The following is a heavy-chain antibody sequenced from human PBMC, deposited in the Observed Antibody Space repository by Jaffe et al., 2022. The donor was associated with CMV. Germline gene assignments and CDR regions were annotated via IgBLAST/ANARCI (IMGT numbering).Heavy chain of an antibody. D-gene: IGHD5-12*01. V-gene: IGHV4-59*01. CDR2: IYYSGST. J-gene: IGHJ4*02. CDR3: ASLTITRQYKPAYYFDY. CDR1: GGSISTYY. Sequence: QVQLQESGPGLVKPSETLSLTCTVSGGSISTYYWSWIRQPPGKGLEWIGYIYYSGSTNYNPSLKSRLTISVDTSKNQFSLKLSSVTAADTAVYYCASLTITRQYKPAYYFDYWGQGTLVTVSS.